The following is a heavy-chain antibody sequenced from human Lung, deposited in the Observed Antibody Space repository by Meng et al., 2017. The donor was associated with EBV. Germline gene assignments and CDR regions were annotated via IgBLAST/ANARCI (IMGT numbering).Heavy chain of an antibody. J-gene: IGHJ4*02. Sequence: QVQRQEPGPGLVKPSQTLSLTCTVSVGSISSGNHYWSWIRQHPGKGLEYIGYIYYSGSTYYNPSLKSRVIISVDTSKNQFSLRLNSVTAADTAVYYCAREWCSGGSCYPDYWGQGTLVTVSS. V-gene: IGHV4-30-4*01. CDR2: IYYSGST. D-gene: IGHD2-15*01. CDR1: VGSISSGNHY. CDR3: AREWCSGGSCYPDY.